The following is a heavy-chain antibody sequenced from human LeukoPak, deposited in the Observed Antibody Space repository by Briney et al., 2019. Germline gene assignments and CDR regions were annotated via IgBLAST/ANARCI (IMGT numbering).Heavy chain of an antibody. V-gene: IGHV3-30-3*02. CDR3: ANERGYNYGYSFDY. CDR2: TPYDGNRK. J-gene: IGHJ4*02. CDR1: GCSFSSYA. Sequence: PGGSLRLSCAGSGCSFSSYAMHWVRQAPGKGLEWVAATPYDGNRKFYADSVKGRFTISRDNSRSTLYLQMDSLRAEDTAVYYCANERGYNYGYSFDYWGRGTLVTVSS. D-gene: IGHD5-18*01.